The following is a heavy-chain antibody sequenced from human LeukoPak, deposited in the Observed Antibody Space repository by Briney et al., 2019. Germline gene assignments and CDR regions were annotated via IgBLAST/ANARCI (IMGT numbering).Heavy chain of an antibody. D-gene: IGHD3-3*01. V-gene: IGHV4-34*01. CDR1: GGSISSYY. J-gene: IGHJ5*02. CDR3: ANARFGGRWFDP. Sequence: SSETLSLTCTVSGGSISSYYWSWIRQPPGKGLEWIGEINHSGSTNYNPSLKSRVTISVDTSKNQFSLKLSSVTAADTAVYYCANARFGGRWFDPWGQGTLVTVSS. CDR2: INHSGST.